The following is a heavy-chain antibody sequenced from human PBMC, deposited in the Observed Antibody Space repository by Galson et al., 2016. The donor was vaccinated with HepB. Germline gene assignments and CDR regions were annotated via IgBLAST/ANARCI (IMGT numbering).Heavy chain of an antibody. CDR1: GFTVSSSY. CDR2: INTDGSST. J-gene: IGHJ4*02. Sequence: SLRLSCAASGFTVSSSYMSWVRQAPGKGLEWVSRINTDGSSTSYADSVKGRFTISRDNAKNTLYLQMNSLRAEDTAVYYCARGGSRPIDYWGQGTLVTVSS. D-gene: IGHD1-26*01. V-gene: IGHV3-74*01. CDR3: ARGGSRPIDY.